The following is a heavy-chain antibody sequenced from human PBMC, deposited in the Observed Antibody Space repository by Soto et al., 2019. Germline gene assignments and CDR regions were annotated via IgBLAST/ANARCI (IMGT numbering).Heavy chain of an antibody. V-gene: IGHV1-18*01. J-gene: IGHJ6*02. CDR2: ISGYNGHT. Sequence: QVQLLQSGAEVRKPGASVKVSCKASGYTFTTYGISWVRQAPGQGLEWMGWISGYNGHTKYAQKFQGRVTMTTDTSTSTVYMDLRSLRSDVTAVYYCAREGEMPYYYYGLDVWGQGTTVTVSS. CDR1: GYTFTTYG. D-gene: IGHD3-16*01. CDR3: AREGEMPYYYYGLDV.